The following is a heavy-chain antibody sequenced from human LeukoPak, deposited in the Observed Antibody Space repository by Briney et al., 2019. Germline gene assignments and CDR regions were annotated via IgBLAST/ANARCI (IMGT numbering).Heavy chain of an antibody. J-gene: IGHJ4*02. D-gene: IGHD6-13*01. CDR1: GGSISSYY. V-gene: IGHV4-59*08. CDR2: IYYSGST. CDR3: ARRKKGIGFDY. Sequence: PSETLSLTCTVSGGSISSYYWSWIRQPPGKGLEWIGYIYYSGSTNYNPSLKSRVTISVDTSKNQFSLKLSSVTAADTAVYYCARRKKGIGFDYWGQGTLVTVSS.